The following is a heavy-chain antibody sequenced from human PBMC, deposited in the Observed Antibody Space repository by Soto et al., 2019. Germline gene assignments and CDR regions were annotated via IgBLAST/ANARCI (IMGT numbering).Heavy chain of an antibody. CDR1: GGSISSSSYY. CDR2: IYYSGST. J-gene: IGHJ5*02. D-gene: IGHD3-22*01. Sequence: SETLSLTCTVSGGSISSSSYYWGWIRQPPGKGLEWIGSIYYSGSTYYNPSLKSRVTISVDTSKNQFSLKLNSVTAADTAVYYCARVGPWVPYYYDSSPYTFENWFDPWGQGTLVTVPQ. CDR3: ARVGPWVPYYYDSSPYTFENWFDP. V-gene: IGHV4-39*01.